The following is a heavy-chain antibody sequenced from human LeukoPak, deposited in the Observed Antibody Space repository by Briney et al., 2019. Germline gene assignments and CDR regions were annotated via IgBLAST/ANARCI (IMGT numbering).Heavy chain of an antibody. J-gene: IGHJ4*02. CDR1: GGTFSSYA. Sequence: SVTVSCKASGGTFSSYAISWVRQAPGQGLEWMGGIIPIFGTANYAQKFQGRVTITTDESTSTAYMELNSLRAEDTAVYYCGKGGIYGDSGAYWGQGTLVTVSS. V-gene: IGHV1-69*05. CDR2: IIPIFGTA. CDR3: GKGGIYGDSGAY. D-gene: IGHD4-17*01.